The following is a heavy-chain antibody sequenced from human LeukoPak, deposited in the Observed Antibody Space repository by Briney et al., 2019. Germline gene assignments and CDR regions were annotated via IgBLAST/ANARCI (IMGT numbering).Heavy chain of an antibody. CDR2: ISSSSYI. V-gene: IGHV3-21*01. CDR1: GFTFSSYS. J-gene: IGHJ3*02. Sequence: GGSLRLSCAASGFTFSSYSMNWVRQAPGKGLEWVSSISSSSYIYYADSVKGRFTISRDNAKNSLYLQMNSLRAEDTAVYYCAKSWNYYDSSGDDALDIWGQGTMVTVSS. D-gene: IGHD3-22*01. CDR3: AKSWNYYDSSGDDALDI.